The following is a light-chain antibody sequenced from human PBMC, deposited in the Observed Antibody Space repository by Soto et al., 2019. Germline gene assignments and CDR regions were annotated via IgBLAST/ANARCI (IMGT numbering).Light chain of an antibody. CDR3: QQYNTYPWT. Sequence: DIQMTQSPSTLSASVGDRVTITCRASQSINNRLVWYQQKPGIAPILLIYKASSLQSGVPSRFSGSGSGTEFNFNISSLQPADFATYYCQQYNTYPWTFGHGTKVEI. V-gene: IGKV1-5*03. CDR2: KAS. J-gene: IGKJ1*01. CDR1: QSINNR.